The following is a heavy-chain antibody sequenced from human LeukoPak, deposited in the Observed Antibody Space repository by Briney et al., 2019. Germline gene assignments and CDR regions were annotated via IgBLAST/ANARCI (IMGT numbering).Heavy chain of an antibody. CDR3: ARGYYDFWSGYYY. CDR2: IIPIFGTA. V-gene: IGHV1-69*01. J-gene: IGHJ4*02. Sequence: ASVKVSCKASGGTLSSYAISWVRQAPGQGLEWMGGIIPIFGTANYAQKFQGRVTITADESASTAYMELSSLRSEDTAVYYCARGYYDFWSGYYYWGQGTLVTVSS. D-gene: IGHD3-3*01. CDR1: GGTLSSYA.